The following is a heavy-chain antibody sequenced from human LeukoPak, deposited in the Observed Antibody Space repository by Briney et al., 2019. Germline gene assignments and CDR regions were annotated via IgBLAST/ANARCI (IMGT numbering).Heavy chain of an antibody. CDR3: ASGRDIAVAGPGGYFDY. CDR2: ISGSGGST. D-gene: IGHD6-19*01. V-gene: IGHV3-23*01. J-gene: IGHJ4*02. Sequence: PGGSLRLSCAASGFTFSGYAMSWVRQAPGKGLEWVSAISGSGGSTYYADSVKGRFTISRDNSKNTLYLQMNSLTAEDTAVYYCASGRDIAVAGPGGYFDYWGQGALVTVSS. CDR1: GFTFSGYA.